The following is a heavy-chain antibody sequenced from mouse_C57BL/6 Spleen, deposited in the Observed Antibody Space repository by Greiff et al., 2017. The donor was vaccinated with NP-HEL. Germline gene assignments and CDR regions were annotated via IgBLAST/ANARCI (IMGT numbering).Heavy chain of an antibody. CDR3: ARLMDAMDY. J-gene: IGHJ4*01. D-gene: IGHD2-3*01. CDR1: GFTFTDYY. Sequence: EVKVVESGGGLVQPGGSLSLSCAASGFTFTDYYMSWVRQPPGQALEWLGFIRNKANGYTTEYSASVKGRFTISRDNSQSILYLQMNALRAEDSATYYCARLMDAMDYWGQGTSVTVSS. V-gene: IGHV7-3*01. CDR2: IRNKANGYTT.